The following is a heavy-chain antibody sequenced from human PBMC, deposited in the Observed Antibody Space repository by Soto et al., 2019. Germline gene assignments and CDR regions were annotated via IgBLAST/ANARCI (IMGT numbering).Heavy chain of an antibody. CDR1: GYDFSEYG. D-gene: IGHD2-2*02. J-gene: IGHJ4*02. Sequence: ASVKVSCKASGYDFSEYGISWLRQAPGQRLEWMGWISAYNGNTNYAQKLQGRVTMTTDTSTSTAYMELRSLRSDDTAVYYCARLYGIRTPVDYWGQGTLVTVSS. CDR2: ISAYNGNT. V-gene: IGHV1-18*01. CDR3: ARLYGIRTPVDY.